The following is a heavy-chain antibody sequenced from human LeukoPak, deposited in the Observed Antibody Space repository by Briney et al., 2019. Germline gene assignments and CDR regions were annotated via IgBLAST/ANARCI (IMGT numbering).Heavy chain of an antibody. J-gene: IGHJ4*02. CDR2: IYYSGTT. CDR3: ARYHSGYDDY. Sequence: SETLSLTCAVYGGSFSGYYWGWIRQPPGKGLEWIGSIYYSGTTSYNPSLKTRVTISVDTSRNQFSLKLNSVTAADTAVYYCARYHSGYDDYWGQGVLVTVSS. CDR1: GGSFSGYY. D-gene: IGHD5-12*01. V-gene: IGHV4-34*01.